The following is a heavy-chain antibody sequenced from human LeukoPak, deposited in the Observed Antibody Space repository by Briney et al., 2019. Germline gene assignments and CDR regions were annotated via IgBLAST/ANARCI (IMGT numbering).Heavy chain of an antibody. CDR2: VFFSGGT. V-gene: IGHV4-59*01. CDR1: GGSLSTYY. Sequence: PSETLSLTLTVSGGSLSTYYWSGIRQPPGKGVEWIGYVFFSGGTKYNPSLKSRLTMSADTSRNQFSMNLSSVNAADTAVYFCARKLRSGVPFGYWGQGKLVIVSP. CDR3: ARKLRSGVPFGY. D-gene: IGHD2-2*03. J-gene: IGHJ4*02.